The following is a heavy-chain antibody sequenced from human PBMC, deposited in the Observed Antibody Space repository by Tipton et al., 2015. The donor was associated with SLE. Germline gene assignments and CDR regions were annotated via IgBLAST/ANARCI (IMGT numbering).Heavy chain of an antibody. CDR1: GFTFSSYS. V-gene: IGHV3-21*01. CDR3: ARDLGFGVRAFDI. CDR2: ISSSSSYI. D-gene: IGHD3-10*01. Sequence: VQLVQSGGGLVQPGGSLRLSCAASGFTFSSYSMNWVRRAPGKGLEWVSSISSSSSYIYYADSVKGRFTISRDNAKNSLYLQMNSLRAEDTAVYYCARDLGFGVRAFDIWGQGTMVTVSS. J-gene: IGHJ3*02.